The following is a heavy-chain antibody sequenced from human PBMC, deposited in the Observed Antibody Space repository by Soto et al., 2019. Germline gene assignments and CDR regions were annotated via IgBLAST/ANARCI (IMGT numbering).Heavy chain of an antibody. J-gene: IGHJ6*02. CDR1: GGTFSSYA. CDR3: ARASSPAITMVPSPRDYGMDV. Sequence: SVKVSCKASGGTFSSYAISWVRQAPGQGLEWMGGIIPIFGTANYAQKFQGRVTITADESTSTAYMELSSLRSEDTAVYYCARASSPAITMVPSPRDYGMDVWGQGTTVTVSS. D-gene: IGHD3-10*01. CDR2: IIPIFGTA. V-gene: IGHV1-69*13.